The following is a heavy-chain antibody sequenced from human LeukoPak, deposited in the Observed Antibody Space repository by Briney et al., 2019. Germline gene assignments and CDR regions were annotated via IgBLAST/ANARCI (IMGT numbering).Heavy chain of an antibody. Sequence: GGSLRLSCAASGFTFSSYAMSWVRQAPGKGLEWVSAISGSGGSTYYADSVKGRFTISRDNSKNTLYLQMNSLRAEDTAVYYCAKGTTFGGVIVTPYLDYWGQGTLVTVSS. V-gene: IGHV3-23*01. CDR2: ISGSGGST. CDR1: GFTFSSYA. D-gene: IGHD3-16*02. CDR3: AKGTTFGGVIVTPYLDY. J-gene: IGHJ4*02.